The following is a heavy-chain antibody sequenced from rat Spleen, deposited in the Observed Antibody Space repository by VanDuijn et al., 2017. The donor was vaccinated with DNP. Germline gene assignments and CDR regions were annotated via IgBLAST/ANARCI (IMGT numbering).Heavy chain of an antibody. V-gene: IGHV5-22*01. CDR1: GFTFSDYY. CDR2: ISYDGGSI. J-gene: IGHJ2*01. Sequence: EVQLVESGGGLVQPGRSLKLSCAASGFTFSDYYMAWVRQAPTKSLEWVAYISYDGGSIDYGDSVKGRFTISRDNAKSTLYLQMNSLRSEDMATYYCARHVLPLRVWDYWGQGVMVTVSS. D-gene: IGHD1-4*01. CDR3: ARHVLPLRVWDY.